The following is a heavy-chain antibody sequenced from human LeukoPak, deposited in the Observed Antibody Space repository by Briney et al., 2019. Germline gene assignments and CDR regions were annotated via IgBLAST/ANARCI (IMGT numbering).Heavy chain of an antibody. CDR1: GFTFSTHN. J-gene: IGHJ6*04. Sequence: GGSLRLSCAASGFTFSTHNMNWVRQAPGKGLEWVSYISSGSINMYYADSVKGPFTISRDNAKNSMYLQMSSLRAEDTAVYYCVREIIIRDSTGYPMDVWGKGTTVTVSS. D-gene: IGHD3-22*01. CDR3: VREIIIRDSTGYPMDV. V-gene: IGHV3-21*01. CDR2: ISSGSINM.